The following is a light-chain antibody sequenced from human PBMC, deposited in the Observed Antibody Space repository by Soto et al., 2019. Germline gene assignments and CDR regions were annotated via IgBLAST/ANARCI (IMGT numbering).Light chain of an antibody. V-gene: IGLV2-11*01. J-gene: IGLJ7*01. CDR1: SSDGGGYNY. CDR3: SSEAGNVEL. Sequence: QSALTQPPSVSGSPGQSVTISCTGTSSDGGGYNYVSWYQQHPGKAPKIMIYDVTKRPSGVPDRFSGSKSGNTASLTISGLQADEEADYCCSSEAGNVELFGGGTQLTVL. CDR2: DVT.